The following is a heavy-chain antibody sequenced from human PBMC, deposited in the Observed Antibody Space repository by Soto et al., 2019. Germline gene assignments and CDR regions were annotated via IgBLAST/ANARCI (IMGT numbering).Heavy chain of an antibody. D-gene: IGHD6-13*01. CDR1: GGSISSGGYY. V-gene: IGHV4-31*03. CDR2: IYYSGST. Sequence: SETLSLTCTVSGGSISSGGYYWSWIRQHPGKGLEWIGYIYYSGSTYYNPSLKSRVTISVDTSKIQFSLKLSSVTAADTAVYYCARTLAAAGTLGYYYGMDVWGQGTTVTVSS. CDR3: ARTLAAAGTLGYYYGMDV. J-gene: IGHJ6*02.